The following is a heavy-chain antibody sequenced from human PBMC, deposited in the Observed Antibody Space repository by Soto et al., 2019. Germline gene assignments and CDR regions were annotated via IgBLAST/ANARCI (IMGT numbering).Heavy chain of an antibody. D-gene: IGHD2-15*01. CDR2: IYHSGST. J-gene: IGHJ4*02. CDR3: ARGRYCSGGSCYLDY. CDR1: GGSISSGGYS. V-gene: IGHV4-30-2*01. Sequence: PSETLSLTCAVSGGSISSGGYSWSWIRQPPGKGLEWIGYIYHSGSTNYNPSLKSRVTISVDTSKNQFSLKLSSVTAADTAVYYCARGRYCSGGSCYLDYWGQGTLVTVS.